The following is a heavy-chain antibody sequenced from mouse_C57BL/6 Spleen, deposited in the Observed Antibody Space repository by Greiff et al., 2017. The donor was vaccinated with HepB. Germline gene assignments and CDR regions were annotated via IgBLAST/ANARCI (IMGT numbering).Heavy chain of an antibody. J-gene: IGHJ2*01. CDR1: GYTFTSYW. V-gene: IGHV1-64*01. Sequence: VKLQQPGAELVKPGASVKLSCKASGYTFTSYWMHWVKQRPGQGLEWMGMIHPNSGSNNYHEKFKSKATLTVDKSSSTAYMQLSSLTSEDSAVYYCARGGSDFDYWGQGTTLTVSS. CDR2: IHPNSGSN. CDR3: ARGGSDFDY.